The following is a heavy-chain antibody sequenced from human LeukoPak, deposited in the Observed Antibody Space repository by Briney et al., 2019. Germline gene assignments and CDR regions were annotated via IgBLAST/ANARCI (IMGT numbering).Heavy chain of an antibody. Sequence: GGSLRRSCAASGFTFSIYEMNWVRQAPGKGLEWISYISSSEDTIYYADSVKGRFTISRDNAKSSLFLQMNSLRVEDTAVYYCARERAHCGGDCYDYWGQGTLVTVS. D-gene: IGHD2-21*01. CDR3: ARERAHCGGDCYDY. J-gene: IGHJ4*02. CDR1: GFTFSIYE. CDR2: ISSSEDTI. V-gene: IGHV3-48*03.